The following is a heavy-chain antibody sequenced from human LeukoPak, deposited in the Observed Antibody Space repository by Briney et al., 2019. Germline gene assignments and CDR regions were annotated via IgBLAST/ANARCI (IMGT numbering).Heavy chain of an antibody. V-gene: IGHV3-11*04. CDR2: ISSKSGDTI. CDR1: GFTFSDYY. J-gene: IGHJ4*02. Sequence: GGSLRLSCTASGFTFSDYYMSWIRQAPGTGLEWVSYISSKSGDTIYYADSVKGRFTISRDNAKNSLYLQMNSLRAEDTAIYYCARVKGSYSFDYSGQGTLVTVSS. D-gene: IGHD2-21*01. CDR3: ARVKGSYSFDY.